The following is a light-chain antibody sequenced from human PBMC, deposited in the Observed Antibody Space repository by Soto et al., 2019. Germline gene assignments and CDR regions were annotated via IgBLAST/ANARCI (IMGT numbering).Light chain of an antibody. V-gene: IGLV2-14*01. Sequence: QSALTQPASVSGSPGQSITISCTGTSSDVGGYNYVSWYQQHPGKAPKLMIYDVNNRPSGVSNRFSGSKSGNTASLTLSGLQAEDEDDYYCSSYTGSSTYVVFGGGTKLTVL. CDR2: DVN. J-gene: IGLJ2*01. CDR3: SSYTGSSTYVV. CDR1: SSDVGGYNY.